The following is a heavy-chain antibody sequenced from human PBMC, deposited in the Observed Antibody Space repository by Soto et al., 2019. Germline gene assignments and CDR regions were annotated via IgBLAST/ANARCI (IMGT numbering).Heavy chain of an antibody. CDR2: IYYSRST. CDR1: GGSISSGGYY. Sequence: QVQLQESGPGLVKPSQTLSLTCTVSGGSISSGGYYWNWIRQLPGKGLEWIGYIYYSRSTYYNPSLTSRVTISVYTSNNQFSLKLTSVTAANTAVYYCARPVTPWGQGTLVTVSS. D-gene: IGHD3-10*01. CDR3: ARPVTP. V-gene: IGHV4-31*03. J-gene: IGHJ5*02.